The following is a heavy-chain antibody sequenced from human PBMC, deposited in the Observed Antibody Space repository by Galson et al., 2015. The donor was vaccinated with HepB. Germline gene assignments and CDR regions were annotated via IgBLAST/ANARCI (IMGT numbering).Heavy chain of an antibody. J-gene: IGHJ3*02. CDR3: ARGDCSGGSCYLDAFDI. V-gene: IGHV1-18*01. CDR2: ISAYNGNT. CDR1: GYTFTSYG. D-gene: IGHD2-15*01. Sequence: SVKVSCKASGYTFTSYGISWVRQAPGQGLEWMGWISAYNGNTNYAQKLQGRVTMTTDTSTSTAYMELRSLRSDDTAVYYCARGDCSGGSCYLDAFDIWGQGTMVTVSS.